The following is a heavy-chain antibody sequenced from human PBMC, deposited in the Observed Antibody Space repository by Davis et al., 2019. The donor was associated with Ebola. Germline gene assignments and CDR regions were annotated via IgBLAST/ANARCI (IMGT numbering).Heavy chain of an antibody. CDR3: ARDPGGREIDY. CDR2: IRYDGRGH. CDR1: GFTFSSYA. Sequence: GESLKISCAASGFTFSSYAIHWVRQAPGKGLEWVAFIRYDGRGHYYSDSVKGRLTISRDNSKNTLYLQMNSLRPEDTAVYFCARDPGGREIDYWGQGTLVTVSS. J-gene: IGHJ4*02. D-gene: IGHD1-14*01. V-gene: IGHV3-30*02.